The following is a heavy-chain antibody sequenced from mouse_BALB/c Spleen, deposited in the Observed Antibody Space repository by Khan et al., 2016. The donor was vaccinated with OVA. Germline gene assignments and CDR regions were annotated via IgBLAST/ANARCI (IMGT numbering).Heavy chain of an antibody. CDR1: GYTFTTYW. CDR3: TQDKIDY. J-gene: IGHJ2*01. Sequence: VQLQQSGAELAKPGASVKMSCKASGYTFTTYWMHWVKQRPGQGLEWIGYINPTSGYTDYNEKFKDRATLSADKSSSTALMQLSSLTSEDSAVYYCTQDKIDYWGQGTTLTVSS. CDR2: INPTSGYT. V-gene: IGHV1-7*01.